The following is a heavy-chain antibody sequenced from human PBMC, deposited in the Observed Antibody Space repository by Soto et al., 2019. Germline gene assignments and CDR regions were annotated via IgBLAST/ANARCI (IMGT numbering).Heavy chain of an antibody. J-gene: IGHJ6*02. Sequence: GGSLRLSCAASGFTFSSYAMSWVRQAPGKGLEWVSAISGSGGSTYYADSVKGRFTISRDNSKNTLYLQMNSLRAEDTAVYYCAKGDYDFWSGYIYYYYYGMDVWGQGTTVTVSS. D-gene: IGHD3-3*01. CDR3: AKGDYDFWSGYIYYYYYGMDV. CDR2: ISGSGGST. CDR1: GFTFSSYA. V-gene: IGHV3-23*01.